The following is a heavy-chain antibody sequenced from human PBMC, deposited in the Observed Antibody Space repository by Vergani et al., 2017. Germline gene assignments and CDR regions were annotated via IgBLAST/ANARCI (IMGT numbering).Heavy chain of an antibody. CDR3: ASGPCTNGVCYFNDAFEI. D-gene: IGHD2-8*01. CDR2: MNPNSGNT. V-gene: IGHV1-8*01. CDR1: GYTFTSYD. J-gene: IGHJ3*02. Sequence: QVQLVQSGAEVKKPGASVKVSCKASGYTFTSYDINWVRQATGQGLEWMGWMNPNSGNTGYAQKFQGRVTMTRNTSISTAYMELSSLRSEDTAVYYCASGPCTNGVCYFNDAFEIWGQGTMVTVSS.